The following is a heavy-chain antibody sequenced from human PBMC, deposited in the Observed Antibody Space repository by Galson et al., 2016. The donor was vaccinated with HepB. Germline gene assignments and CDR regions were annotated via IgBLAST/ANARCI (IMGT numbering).Heavy chain of an antibody. D-gene: IGHD3-16*01. Sequence: SLRLSCAASGFTFSSYGMHWVRQAPGKGLEWVAIIWYDGSNKYYADSVKGRFTISRDNSKDTLYLQMNSLRAEDTAVYYCARGSDYVWGSLSYFDYWGQGTLVTVSS. CDR1: GFTFSSYG. CDR3: ARGSDYVWGSLSYFDY. V-gene: IGHV3-33*01. CDR2: IWYDGSNK. J-gene: IGHJ4*02.